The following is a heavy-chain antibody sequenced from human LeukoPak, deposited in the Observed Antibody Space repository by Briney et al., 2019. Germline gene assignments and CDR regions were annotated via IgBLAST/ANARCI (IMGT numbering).Heavy chain of an antibody. J-gene: IGHJ6*03. CDR1: GYTFTSYD. CDR3: ARGRFLEWLFSGDYYMDV. V-gene: IGHV1-8*01. Sequence: ASVKVSCKASGYTFTSYDINWVRQATGQGLEWMGWMNPNSGNTGYAQKFQGRVTMTRNTSISTAYMELSSLRSEDTAVYYCARGRFLEWLFSGDYYMDVWGKGTTVTVSS. CDR2: MNPNSGNT. D-gene: IGHD3-3*01.